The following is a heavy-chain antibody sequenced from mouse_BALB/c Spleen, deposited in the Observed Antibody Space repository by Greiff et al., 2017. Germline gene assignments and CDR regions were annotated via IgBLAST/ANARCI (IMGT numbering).Heavy chain of an antibody. CDR2: INPSSGYT. D-gene: IGHD2-4*01. J-gene: IGHJ4*01. Sequence: VQLQQSGAELARPGASVKMSCKASGYTFTSYTMHWVKQRPGQGLEWIGYINPSSGYTNYNQKFKDKATLTADKSSSTAYMQLSSLTSEDSAVYYCARSDEYDVRGYAMDYWGQGTSVTVSS. CDR1: GYTFTSYT. CDR3: ARSDEYDVRGYAMDY. V-gene: IGHV1-4*01.